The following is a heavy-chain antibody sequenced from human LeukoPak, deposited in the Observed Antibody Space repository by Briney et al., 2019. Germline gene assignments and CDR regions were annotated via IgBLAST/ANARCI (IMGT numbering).Heavy chain of an antibody. CDR1: GYTFTSYG. D-gene: IGHD3-10*01. J-gene: IGHJ3*02. CDR2: IIPIFGTA. CDR3: TGEFEAFDI. Sequence: ASVKVSCKASGYTFTSYGISWLRQAPGQGLEWMGGIIPIFGTANYAQKFQGRVTITADESTSTAYMELSSLRSEDTAVYYCTGEFEAFDIWGQGTMVTVSS. V-gene: IGHV1-69*13.